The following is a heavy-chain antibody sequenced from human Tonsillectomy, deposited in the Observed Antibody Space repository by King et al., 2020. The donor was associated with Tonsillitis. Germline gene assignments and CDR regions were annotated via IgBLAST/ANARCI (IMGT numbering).Heavy chain of an antibody. CDR3: ARVNYYDSSGYWSPYYFDY. D-gene: IGHD3-22*01. CDR2: IYGGGTT. CDR1: GFSVSSHY. J-gene: IGHJ4*02. Sequence: VQLVESGGGLMQPGGSLRLSCAASGFSVSSHYMSWVRQAPGKGLEWVSVIYGGGTTYYADLVKGRFTISRDNSENTLYLQMNSLRAEDTAMYYCARVNYYDSSGYWSPYYFDYWGQGTLVTVSS. V-gene: IGHV3-53*01.